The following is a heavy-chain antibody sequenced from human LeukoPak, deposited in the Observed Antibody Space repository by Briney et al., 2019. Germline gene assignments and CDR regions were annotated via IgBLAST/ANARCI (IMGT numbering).Heavy chain of an antibody. V-gene: IGHV3-9*03. CDR1: GFTFEDYA. J-gene: IGHJ4*02. CDR3: AKDLDGGGAIYDSSGFDY. CDR2: ISWNSGSI. D-gene: IGHD3-22*01. Sequence: GGSLRLSCAASGFTFEDYAMHWVRQAPGKGLEWVSGISWNSGSIGYADSVKGRFTISRDNAKNSLYLQMNSLRAEDMALYYCAKDLDGGGAIYDSSGFDYWGQGTLVTVSS.